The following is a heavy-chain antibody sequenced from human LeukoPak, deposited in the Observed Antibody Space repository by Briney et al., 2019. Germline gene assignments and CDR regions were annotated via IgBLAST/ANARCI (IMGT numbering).Heavy chain of an antibody. Sequence: SGTLSLTCAVYGGSFSGYYWSWIRQPPGKGLEWIGEINHSGSTNYNPSLKSRVTISVDTSKNQFSLKLSSVTAADTAVYYCARALGYCSGGSCYAHPWGQGTLVTVSS. CDR2: INHSGST. CDR1: GGSFSGYY. CDR3: ARALGYCSGGSCYAHP. D-gene: IGHD2-15*01. V-gene: IGHV4-34*01. J-gene: IGHJ5*02.